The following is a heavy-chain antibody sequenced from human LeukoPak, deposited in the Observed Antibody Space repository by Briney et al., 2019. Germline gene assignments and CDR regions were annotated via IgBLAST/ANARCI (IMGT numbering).Heavy chain of an antibody. J-gene: IGHJ4*02. CDR1: GFTFSSYA. V-gene: IGHV3-23*01. Sequence: GGSLRLSCAASGFTFSSYAMSWVRQAPGKGLEWVSAISGSGGSTYYADSVKGRFTISRDNSKNTLYLQMNSLRAEDTAVYYCARERAIASRRPYCFDYWGQGTLVTVSS. D-gene: IGHD6-6*01. CDR2: ISGSGGST. CDR3: ARERAIASRRPYCFDY.